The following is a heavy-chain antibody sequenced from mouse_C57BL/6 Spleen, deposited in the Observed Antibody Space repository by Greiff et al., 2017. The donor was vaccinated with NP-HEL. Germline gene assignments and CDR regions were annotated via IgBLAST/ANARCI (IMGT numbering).Heavy chain of an antibody. Sequence: EVQLVESGGGLVQPGGSLSLSCAASGFTFTDYYMSWVRQPPGKALEWLGFIRNKANGYTTEYSASVKGRFTISRDNSQSILYLQMNGLRAEDSATYYCARYDYDRFAYWGQGTLVTVSA. D-gene: IGHD2-4*01. J-gene: IGHJ3*01. CDR2: IRNKANGYTT. V-gene: IGHV7-3*01. CDR1: GFTFTDYY. CDR3: ARYDYDRFAY.